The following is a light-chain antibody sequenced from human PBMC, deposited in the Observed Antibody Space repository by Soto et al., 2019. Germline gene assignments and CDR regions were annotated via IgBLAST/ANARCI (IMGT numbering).Light chain of an antibody. V-gene: IGLV4-69*01. CDR3: QTWDTAIFV. CDR1: SGHTTYA. CDR2: VYSDGDH. J-gene: IGLJ1*01. Sequence: QPVLTQSPSASASVGASVRLTCTLSSGHTTYAVAWHQVQPEKGPRYLMKVYSDGDHTKGDGIPDRFSASSSGAERYLTISSLQSEDEADYYCQTWDTAIFVFGTGTKVTVL.